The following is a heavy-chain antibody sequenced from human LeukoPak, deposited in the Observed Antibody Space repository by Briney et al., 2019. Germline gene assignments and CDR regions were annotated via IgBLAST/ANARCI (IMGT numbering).Heavy chain of an antibody. J-gene: IGHJ4*02. CDR3: ARRGRNSSGWQDYL. CDR1: GGSISSYY. V-gene: IGHV4-59*01. D-gene: IGHD6-25*01. Sequence: PSETLSLTCTVSGGSISSYYWSWIRQPPGKGLEWIANIYHTGSTNYNPSLSSRVTISIDRAKNQFSLKLTSVTAADTAVYYCARRGRNSSGWQDYLWGQGTLVTVSS. CDR2: IYHTGST.